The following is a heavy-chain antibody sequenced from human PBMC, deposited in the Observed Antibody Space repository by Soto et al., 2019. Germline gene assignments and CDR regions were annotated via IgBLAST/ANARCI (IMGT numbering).Heavy chain of an antibody. Sequence: QLQLQESGSGLVKTSQTLSLNCAVSCVSISSGSYSCNWIRQPPGKGLEWIGYIYQSGSTYYNPSHTLRVTRSVDRSKTEFSLKLSFVTAADTAVYYCARGMTTVTTFDSWGQGTLVTGSS. J-gene: IGHJ4*02. V-gene: IGHV4-30-2*01. CDR3: ARGMTTVTTFDS. CDR2: IYQSGST. CDR1: CVSISSGSYS. D-gene: IGHD4-17*01.